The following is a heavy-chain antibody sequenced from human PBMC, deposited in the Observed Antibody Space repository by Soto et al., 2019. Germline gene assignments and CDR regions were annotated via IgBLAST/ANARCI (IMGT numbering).Heavy chain of an antibody. Sequence: QLQLQESGPGLVKPSETLSLTCTVSGGSISSSSYYWGWIRQPPGKGLEWIGSIYYSGSTYYNPSLKSRVTISVDTSKNQFSLKLSSVTAADTAVYYCARHYYDILTGPNWFDPWGQGTLVTVSS. CDR1: GGSISSSSYY. D-gene: IGHD3-9*01. CDR3: ARHYYDILTGPNWFDP. CDR2: IYYSGST. J-gene: IGHJ5*02. V-gene: IGHV4-39*01.